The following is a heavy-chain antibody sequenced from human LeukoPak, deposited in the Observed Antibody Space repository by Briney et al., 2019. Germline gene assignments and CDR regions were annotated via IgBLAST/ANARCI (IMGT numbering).Heavy chain of an antibody. CDR1: GFTFNNYG. V-gene: IGHV3-33*06. Sequence: PGGSLRLSCAASGFTFNNYGMHWVRQAPGKGLKWVAVIWYDGSNKYYEDSVKGRFTISRDNSKNTLYQQMNSLRAEDTAVYYCAKVSDSSGSDHWGQGTLVTVFS. D-gene: IGHD3-22*01. CDR2: IWYDGSNK. CDR3: AKVSDSSGSDH. J-gene: IGHJ4*02.